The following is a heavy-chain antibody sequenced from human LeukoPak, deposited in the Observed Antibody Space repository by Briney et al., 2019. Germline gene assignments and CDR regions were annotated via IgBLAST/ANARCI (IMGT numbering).Heavy chain of an antibody. CDR2: FNQSGST. CDR3: ARGRYIVVEPAAITLYNWFDP. V-gene: IGHV4-34*01. D-gene: IGHD2-2*02. CDR1: GGSLRGYY. Sequence: PSETLSLTRALYGGSLRGYYLSWIRQPPGKGLEWIGEFNQSGSTNYNPSLTSRVTISVDTSKNQFSLKLSSVTAADTAVYYCARGRYIVVEPAAITLYNWFDPWGQGTLVTVSS. J-gene: IGHJ5*02.